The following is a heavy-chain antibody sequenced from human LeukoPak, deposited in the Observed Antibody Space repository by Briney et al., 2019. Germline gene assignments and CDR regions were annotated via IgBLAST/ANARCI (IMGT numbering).Heavy chain of an antibody. CDR2: IKQDGSEK. CDR1: GFTFSSYW. V-gene: IGHV3-7*03. CDR3: ARDQSDYDILTGYYRYFDY. J-gene: IGHJ4*02. D-gene: IGHD3-9*01. Sequence: GGSLRLSCAAYGFTFSSYWMSWVRQAPGKGLEWVANIKQDGSEKYYVDSVKGRFTISRDNAKNSLYLQMNSLRAEDTAVYYCARDQSDYDILTGYYRYFDYWGQGTLVTVSS.